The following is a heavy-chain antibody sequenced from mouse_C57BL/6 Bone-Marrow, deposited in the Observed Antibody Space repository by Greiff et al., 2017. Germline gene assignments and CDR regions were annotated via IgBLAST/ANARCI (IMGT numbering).Heavy chain of an antibody. D-gene: IGHD3-2*02. CDR1: GYAFTNYL. CDR3: ARSGGDSSGFPDY. V-gene: IGHV1-54*01. CDR2: INPGSGGT. J-gene: IGHJ2*01. Sequence: VQLVESGAELVRPGTSVKVSCKASGYAFTNYLIEWVKQRPGQGLEWIGVINPGSGGTNYNEKFKGKATLTADKSSSTAYMQLSSLTSEASAVYFCARSGGDSSGFPDYWGQGTTLTVSS.